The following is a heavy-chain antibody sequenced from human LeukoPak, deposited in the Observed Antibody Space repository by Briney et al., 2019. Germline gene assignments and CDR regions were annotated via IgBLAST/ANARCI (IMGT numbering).Heavy chain of an antibody. Sequence: SETLSLTCTVSGGSISSSRYYWGWIRQSPGKGLEWIGSIYYSGSTCYNPSLKSRVTISVDTSKNQFSLKLSSVTAADTAVYYCARHPQGGVLVFDNWFDPWGQGTLVTVSS. CDR1: GGSISSSRYY. CDR3: ARHPQGGVLVFDNWFDP. CDR2: IYYSGST. V-gene: IGHV4-39*01. J-gene: IGHJ5*02. D-gene: IGHD6-13*01.